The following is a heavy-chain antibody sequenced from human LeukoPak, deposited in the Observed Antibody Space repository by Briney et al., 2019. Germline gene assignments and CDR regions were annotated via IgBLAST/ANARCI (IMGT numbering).Heavy chain of an antibody. J-gene: IGHJ5*02. CDR1: GGSIRTSSYY. CDR2: MYYSGST. V-gene: IGHV4-39*01. CDR3: ARAIVGGNRFDP. Sequence: PSETLSLTCTVSGGSIRTSSYYWVWIPQPPGKGLEWLGSMYYSGSTHYKPSVKSRVTISVDTSKNQVSLKLSSVTAADTAVYYCARAIVGGNRFDPWGQGTLVTVSS. D-gene: IGHD3-16*01.